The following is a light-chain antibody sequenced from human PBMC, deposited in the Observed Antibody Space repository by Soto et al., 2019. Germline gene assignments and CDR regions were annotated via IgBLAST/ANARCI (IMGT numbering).Light chain of an antibody. CDR1: QGISSY. CDR3: QQYYSYPWT. CDR2: AAF. V-gene: IGKV1-8*01. J-gene: IGKJ1*01. Sequence: AIRMTQSPSSLSASTGDRVTITCRASQGISSYLAWYQQKPGKAPKLLIYAAFTLQSGVPSRFSGSGSGTDFTLTISCLQSEDFATYYCQQYYSYPWTFGQGTKVDIK.